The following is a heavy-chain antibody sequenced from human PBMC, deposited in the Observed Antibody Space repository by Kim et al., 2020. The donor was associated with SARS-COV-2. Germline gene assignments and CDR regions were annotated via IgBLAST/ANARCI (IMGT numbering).Heavy chain of an antibody. Sequence: GGSLRLSCAASGFTFHNYTMHWIRQAPGKGLEWVSSMCRGGGRTYYADSVKGRFTISRDNSKNSLYLQMNSLRTEDTAVYFCTKESSGREIYGYGMDALG. CDR2: MCRGGGRT. CDR1: GFTFHNYT. CDR3: TKESSGREIYGYGMDA. D-gene: IGHD6-25*01. J-gene: IGHJ6*01. V-gene: IGHV3-43*01.